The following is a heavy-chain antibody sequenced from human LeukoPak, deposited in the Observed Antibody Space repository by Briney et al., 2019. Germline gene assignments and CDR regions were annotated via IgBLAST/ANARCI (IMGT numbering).Heavy chain of an antibody. CDR1: GFTFSNYG. Sequence: GGSLRLSCAASGFTFSNYGMHWVRQAPGKGLEWVAVIWYDGSNKNYADSVKGRFTISRDNSKNTLDLQMNSLRAEDTAVYYCARGGVVGATKNYDCWGQGALVTVSS. D-gene: IGHD1-26*01. CDR2: IWYDGSNK. J-gene: IGHJ4*02. CDR3: ARGGVVGATKNYDC. V-gene: IGHV3-33*01.